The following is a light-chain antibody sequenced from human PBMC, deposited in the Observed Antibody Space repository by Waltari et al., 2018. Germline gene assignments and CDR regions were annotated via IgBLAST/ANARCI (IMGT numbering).Light chain of an antibody. CDR3: CSYTTTSALL. V-gene: IGLV2-14*03. Sequence: QSAPAQPPSVTGAPGQSVTISCTGTNNDVGAYNYVSWYQQHPGKVPKLMIYGVSLRPSGVSDRSSGSKSGNTASLTISGLQAEDEADYYCCSYTTTSALLFGGGTRLTVL. CDR1: NNDVGAYNY. CDR2: GVS. J-gene: IGLJ2*01.